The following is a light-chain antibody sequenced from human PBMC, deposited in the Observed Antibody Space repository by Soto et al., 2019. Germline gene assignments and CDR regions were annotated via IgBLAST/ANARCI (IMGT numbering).Light chain of an antibody. J-gene: IGKJ1*01. CDR1: QSVSSN. CDR2: GAS. V-gene: IGKV3-15*01. Sequence: EIVMTQSPATLSVSPGERATLSCRASQSVSSNLAWYQQKPGQAPRLLIYGASTRATGIPARFSGSGSGTEFTLTISSLQSEDFAVYYCLQHNSYPQTFGQGTKVEIK. CDR3: LQHNSYPQT.